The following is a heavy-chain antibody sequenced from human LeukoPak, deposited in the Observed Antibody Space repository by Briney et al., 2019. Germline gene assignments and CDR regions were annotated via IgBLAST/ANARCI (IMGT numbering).Heavy chain of an antibody. Sequence: SGGPLRLSCAASGFTFSSFWMHWVRQAPGKGLVWVSRINSDRSSTTYADSVKGRFTISRDNAKNTLYLQMNSLRAEDTAVYYCAMGLTVGAVLDYWGQGTLVTVSS. CDR1: GFTFSSFW. CDR2: INSDRSST. V-gene: IGHV3-74*01. CDR3: AMGLTVGAVLDY. J-gene: IGHJ4*02. D-gene: IGHD1-26*01.